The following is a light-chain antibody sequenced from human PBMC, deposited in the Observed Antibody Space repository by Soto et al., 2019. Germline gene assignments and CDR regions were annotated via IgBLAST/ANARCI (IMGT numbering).Light chain of an antibody. CDR3: QQYHTDWT. Sequence: DIQMTQSPSSLSASVGDRVTITCRASQSISSYLNWYQQKPGKAPKLLIFAASTLVRGVPSRFSGRGSGTEFTLTISSLQADDYATFYCQQYHTDWTFGQGTKVDI. CDR1: QSISSY. V-gene: IGKV1-39*01. CDR2: AAS. J-gene: IGKJ1*01.